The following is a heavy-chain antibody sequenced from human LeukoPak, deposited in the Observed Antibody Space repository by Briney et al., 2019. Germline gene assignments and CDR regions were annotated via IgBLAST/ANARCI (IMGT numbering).Heavy chain of an antibody. J-gene: IGHJ4*02. D-gene: IGHD3-22*01. CDR2: ISSSGSTI. Sequence: GGSLRLSCAASGFTFSSYEMNWVRQAPGKGLEWVSYISSSGSTIYYADSVKGRFTISRDNAKNSLYLQMNSLRAEDTAVYYCARVRYDGSGYYSIYDYWGQGTLVTVSS. V-gene: IGHV3-48*03. CDR1: GFTFSSYE. CDR3: ARVRYDGSGYYSIYDY.